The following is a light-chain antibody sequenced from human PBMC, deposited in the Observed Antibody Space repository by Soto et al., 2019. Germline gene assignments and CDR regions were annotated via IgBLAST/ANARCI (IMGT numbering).Light chain of an antibody. Sequence: QSVLTQPRSVSESPGQSVTISCTGNSIDVGGYNYVSWYQQHPGKAPKLMIYDVSKRPSGVPDRFSGSKSGNTASLTISGLRAEDEADYYCCSYAGTPYVFGTGTKVTVL. CDR1: SIDVGGYNY. V-gene: IGLV2-11*01. CDR3: CSYAGTPYV. CDR2: DVS. J-gene: IGLJ1*01.